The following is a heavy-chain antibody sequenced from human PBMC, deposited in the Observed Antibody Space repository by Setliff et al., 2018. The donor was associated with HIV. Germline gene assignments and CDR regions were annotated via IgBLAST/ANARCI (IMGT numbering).Heavy chain of an antibody. V-gene: IGHV4-38-2*02. D-gene: IGHD1-26*01. CDR1: GYSISSGYY. CDR2: IYHSGIT. J-gene: IGHJ3*02. CDR3: ARLGYSGSLVGAFDI. Sequence: ASETLSLTCTVSGYSISSGYYWGWIRQPPGKGLEWIGSIYHSGITYYNSSLKSRVTITVDTSKNQFSLNLTSVTAADTAVYYCARLGYSGSLVGAFDIWGQGTMVTVSS.